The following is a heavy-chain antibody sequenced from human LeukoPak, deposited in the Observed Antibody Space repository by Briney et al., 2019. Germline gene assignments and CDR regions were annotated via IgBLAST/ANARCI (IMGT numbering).Heavy chain of an antibody. CDR1: GFTFSSYG. Sequence: PGRALRLSRAASGFTFSSYGMHWVRQAPGKGLEWVAVIWYDGSNKYYADSVKGRFTISRDNSKNTLYLQMNSLRAEDTAVYYCARDCTNGVCYGTDFDYWGQGTLVTVSS. CDR3: ARDCTNGVCYGTDFDY. V-gene: IGHV3-33*01. D-gene: IGHD2-8*01. J-gene: IGHJ4*02. CDR2: IWYDGSNK.